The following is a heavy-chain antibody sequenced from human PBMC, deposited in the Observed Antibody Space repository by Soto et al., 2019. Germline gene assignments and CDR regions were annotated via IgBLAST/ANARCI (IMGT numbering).Heavy chain of an antibody. V-gene: IGHV4-59*08. CDR2: IYYSGST. J-gene: IGHJ4*02. CDR1: GGSISSYY. Sequence: QVQLQESGPGLVKPSETLSLTCTVSGGSISSYYWSWIRQYPGKGLEWIGYIYYSGSTNYNPSLKCRVTTSVDTSKNQISLKLSSVTAADTAEDYCARQNGAYYFDYWGQGTLVTVSS. D-gene: IGHD2-8*01. CDR3: ARQNGAYYFDY.